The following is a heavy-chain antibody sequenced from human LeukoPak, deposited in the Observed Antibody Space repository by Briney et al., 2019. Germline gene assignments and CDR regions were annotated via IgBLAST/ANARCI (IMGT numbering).Heavy chain of an antibody. V-gene: IGHV3-30*18. J-gene: IGHJ4*02. CDR3: AKSGGYCSTTSCPPAFDY. CDR2: ISYDASNK. CDR1: GFTFSSYG. D-gene: IGHD2-2*01. Sequence: GGSLRLSCAASGFTFSSYGMHWVRQAPGKGLEWVAVISYDASNKYYADSVKGRFTISRDNSKNTLYLQMNSLRAEDTAVYYCAKSGGYCSTTSCPPAFDYWGQGTLVTVSS.